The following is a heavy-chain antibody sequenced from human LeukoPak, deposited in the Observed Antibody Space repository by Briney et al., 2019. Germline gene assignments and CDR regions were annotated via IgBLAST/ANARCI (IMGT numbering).Heavy chain of an antibody. D-gene: IGHD3-10*01. CDR3: AKDYGDGSGSYYYFEY. J-gene: IGHJ4*02. Sequence: GGSLRLSCAASGFTFSSYAMSWVRQAPGKGLEWVSGISGSGGITYYADSVRGRFTISRDNSKNTLYLQMNSLSVEDTAVYYCAKDYGDGSGSYYYFEYWAREPWSPSPQ. CDR2: ISGSGGIT. V-gene: IGHV3-23*01. CDR1: GFTFSSYA.